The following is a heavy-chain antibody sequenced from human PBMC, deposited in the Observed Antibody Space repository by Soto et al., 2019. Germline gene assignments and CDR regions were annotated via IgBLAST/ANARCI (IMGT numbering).Heavy chain of an antibody. CDR1: GGSISSDGYS. J-gene: IGHJ6*02. CDR3: ARDYYGMDV. V-gene: IGHV4-30-2*06. Sequence: SETLSLTCTVSGGSISSDGYSWTWIRQSPGKGLEWIGYTYQSGSAYYNPSLESRVTISVDRSKNQFSLNLTSVTAADTAVYYCARDYYGMDVWGQGTTVTVSS. CDR2: TYQSGSA.